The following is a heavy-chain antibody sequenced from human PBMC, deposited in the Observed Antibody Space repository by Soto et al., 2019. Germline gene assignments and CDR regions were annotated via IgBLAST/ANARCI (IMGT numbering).Heavy chain of an antibody. Sequence: QVQLVQSGGEVRQPGASVKVSCNASGYTFSSYGISWVRQAPGQGLEWMGWISAYNGNTKYAQNLQGRVTLTTDTSTTTAYMELRSLRYDDTAVYFCARGADFWSGYRWFDPWGQGTLVTVSS. CDR2: ISAYNGNT. J-gene: IGHJ5*02. CDR1: GYTFSSYG. D-gene: IGHD3-3*01. CDR3: ARGADFWSGYRWFDP. V-gene: IGHV1-18*01.